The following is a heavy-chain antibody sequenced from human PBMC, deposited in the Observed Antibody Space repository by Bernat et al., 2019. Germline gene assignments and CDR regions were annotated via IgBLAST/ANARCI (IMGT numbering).Heavy chain of an antibody. CDR2: IHGSGSTT. Sequence: EVQLLEFGGGLIQPGGSLRLSCAASGFTFSNYAMNWVRQAPGKGLEWVSGIHGSGSTTYYAESVKGRFTISRDNSNNTLYLQMNSLRAEDTAIYCCAKPRSGGWYLFDYWGQGALVTVSS. D-gene: IGHD6-13*01. V-gene: IGHV3-23*01. CDR1: GFTFSNYA. CDR3: AKPRSGGWYLFDY. J-gene: IGHJ4*02.